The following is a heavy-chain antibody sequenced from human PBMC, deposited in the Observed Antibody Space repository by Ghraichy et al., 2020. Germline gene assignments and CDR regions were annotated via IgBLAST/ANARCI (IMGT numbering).Heavy chain of an antibody. CDR1: GYTLMNYY. Sequence: ASVKVSCQASGYTLMNYYLHWVRQAPGQGLEWMGWINPSTGGSHYAQKFDDRVTMTRDTSINTAYLELSSLGFDDTAVYFCARLRVGTSTVRPDNFYGVDVWGQGTMVTVSS. D-gene: IGHD3-10*01. V-gene: IGHV1-2*02. J-gene: IGHJ6*02. CDR2: INPSTGGS. CDR3: ARLRVGTSTVRPDNFYGVDV.